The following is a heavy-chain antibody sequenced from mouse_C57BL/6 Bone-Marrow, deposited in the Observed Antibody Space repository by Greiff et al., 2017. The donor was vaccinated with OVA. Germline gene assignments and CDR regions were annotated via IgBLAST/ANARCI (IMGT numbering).Heavy chain of an antibody. CDR3: ARITTVVAPRWYFDV. V-gene: IGHV2-9-1*01. D-gene: IGHD1-1*01. CDR1: GFSLTSYA. Sequence: VQLQQSGPGLVAPSQSLSITCTVSGFSLTSYAISWVRQPPGKGLEWLGVIWTGGGTNYNSALKSRLSISKDNSKSQVFLKMNSLQTDDTARYYCARITTVVAPRWYFDVWGTGTTVTVSS. J-gene: IGHJ1*03. CDR2: IWTGGGT.